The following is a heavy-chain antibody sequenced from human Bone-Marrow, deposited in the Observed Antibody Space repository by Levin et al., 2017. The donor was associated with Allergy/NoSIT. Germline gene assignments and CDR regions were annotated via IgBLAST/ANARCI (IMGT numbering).Heavy chain of an antibody. CDR1: GINVRDNY. CDR3: ARVPESGSGYGMDV. V-gene: IGHV3-53*01. CDR2: IYSSGST. Sequence: PGGSLRLSCAASGINVRDNYMTWVRQAPGKGLECVSVIYSSGSTYHADSVKGRFTISRDNSKNTVFLQMTSLTVEDTAIYYCARVPESGSGYGMDVWGQGTTVTVSS. D-gene: IGHD1-26*01. J-gene: IGHJ6*02.